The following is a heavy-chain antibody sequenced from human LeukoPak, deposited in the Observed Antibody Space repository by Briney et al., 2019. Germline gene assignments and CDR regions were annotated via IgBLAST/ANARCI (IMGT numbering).Heavy chain of an antibody. CDR1: GDSISSYF. J-gene: IGHJ4*02. D-gene: IGHD5-18*01. CDR2: IYYSGST. Sequence: PSETLSLTCSVSGDSISSYFWAWIRQPPGKGLEWIGSIYYSGSTYYNPSLKSRVTISVDTSKNQFSLKLSSVTAADTAVYYCARHFPKAAMVTSFDYWGQGTLVTVSS. V-gene: IGHV4-39*01. CDR3: ARHFPKAAMVTSFDY.